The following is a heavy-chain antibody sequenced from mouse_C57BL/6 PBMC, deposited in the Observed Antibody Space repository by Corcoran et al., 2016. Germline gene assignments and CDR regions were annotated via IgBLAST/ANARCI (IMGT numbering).Heavy chain of an antibody. Sequence: EVQLQQSGTVLVKPGPSVKISCKASGFTFTDYYMPWVKQSNGKSLEWIGLVYPYNGGTSYNQKFKGKATLTVDTSSSTAYMELNSLTSEDSAVYYCARNHYYGSRGFAYWGQGTLVTVSA. V-gene: IGHV1-36*01. D-gene: IGHD1-1*01. CDR3: ARNHYYGSRGFAY. CDR2: VYPYNGGT. J-gene: IGHJ3*01. CDR1: GFTFTDYY.